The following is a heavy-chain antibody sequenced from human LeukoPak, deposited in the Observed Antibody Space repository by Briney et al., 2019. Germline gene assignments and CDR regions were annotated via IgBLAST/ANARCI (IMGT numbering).Heavy chain of an antibody. Sequence: PGGSLRLSCEASGFTFSNYAMNWVRQTPGKGLEWVSSITSYRRDTYYADSVKGRFTISRDNSKNTLYLQMNSLRAEDTAVYYCAKVWKRSGYSYADYWGQGTLVTVSS. CDR2: ITSYRRDT. J-gene: IGHJ4*02. CDR1: GFTFSNYA. V-gene: IGHV3-23*01. D-gene: IGHD5-18*01. CDR3: AKVWKRSGYSYADY.